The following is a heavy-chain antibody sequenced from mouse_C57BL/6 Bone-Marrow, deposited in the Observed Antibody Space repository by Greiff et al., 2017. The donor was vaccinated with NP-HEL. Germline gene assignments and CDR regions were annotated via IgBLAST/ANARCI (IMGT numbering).Heavy chain of an antibody. CDR2: ISDGGSYT. Sequence: EVKLVESGGGLVKPGGSLKLSCAASGFTFSSYAMSWVRQTPEKRLEWVATISDGGSYTYYPDNVKGRFTISRDNAKNNLYLQMSQLKSEDTAMYYGARAWGYSNWYFDVGGTGTTVTVSS. V-gene: IGHV5-4*03. CDR3: ARAWGYSNWYFDV. CDR1: GFTFSSYA. J-gene: IGHJ1*03. D-gene: IGHD2-5*01.